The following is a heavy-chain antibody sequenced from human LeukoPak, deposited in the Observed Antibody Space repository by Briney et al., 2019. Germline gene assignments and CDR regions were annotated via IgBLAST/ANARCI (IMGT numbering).Heavy chain of an antibody. J-gene: IGHJ4*02. D-gene: IGHD3-10*01. CDR1: GFTFSNFG. CDR3: ARDESSGSLHFDY. V-gene: IGHV3-33*01. CDR2: IWFDGSNK. Sequence: GGSLRLSCAASGFTFSNFGMHWVRQAPGKGLEWVAVIWFDGSNKYYADSVKGRFTISRDSSKNTLYLQMNSLRAEDTALYYCARDESSGSLHFDYWGQGTLVTVSS.